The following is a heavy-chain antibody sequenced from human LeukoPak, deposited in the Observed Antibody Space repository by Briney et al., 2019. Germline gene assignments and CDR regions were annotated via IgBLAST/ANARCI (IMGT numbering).Heavy chain of an antibody. CDR1: GFTFSSYW. J-gene: IGHJ4*02. V-gene: IGHV3-74*01. CDR3: ARGGDVNGVASQLGY. D-gene: IGHD3-3*01. CDR2: INSDGSST. Sequence: PRGSLRLSCAASGFTFSSYWMHWVRQVPGKGLVWVSRINSDGSSTNYAESVKGRFTISRDNAKNTLYVQMNSLRAEDTAVYYCARGGDVNGVASQLGYWGQGTLVTVSS.